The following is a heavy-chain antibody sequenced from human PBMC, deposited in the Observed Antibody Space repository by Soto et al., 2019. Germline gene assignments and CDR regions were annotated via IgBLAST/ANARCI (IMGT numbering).Heavy chain of an antibody. Sequence: ASVKVSCKASGYTFTGYYMHWVRQAPGQGLEWMGWINPNSGGTNYAQKFQGRVTMTRDTSISTAYMELSRLRSDDTAVYYCARAGSSSFYHYYGMDVWGQGTTLTLSS. D-gene: IGHD6-13*01. CDR2: INPNSGGT. CDR1: GYTFTGYY. V-gene: IGHV1-2*02. J-gene: IGHJ6*02. CDR3: ARAGSSSFYHYYGMDV.